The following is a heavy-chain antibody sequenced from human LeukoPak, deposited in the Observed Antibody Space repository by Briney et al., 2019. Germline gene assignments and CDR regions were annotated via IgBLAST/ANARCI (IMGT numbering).Heavy chain of an antibody. V-gene: IGHV1-2*02. J-gene: IGHJ4*02. CDR2: INPNSGGT. Sequence: ASVKVSCKASGYTFTGYYMYWVRQAPGQGLEWMGWINPNSGGTNYAQKFQGRVTMTRDTSISTACMELSRLRSDDTAMYYCAKRLTGEIDYWGQGTLVTVSS. CDR3: AKRLTGEIDY. CDR1: GYTFTGYY. D-gene: IGHD7-27*01.